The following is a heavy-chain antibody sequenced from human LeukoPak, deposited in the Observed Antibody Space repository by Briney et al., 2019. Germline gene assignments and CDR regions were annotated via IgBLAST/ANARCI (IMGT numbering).Heavy chain of an antibody. V-gene: IGHV1-8*01. CDR1: GYTFTDYD. D-gene: IGHD4-17*01. J-gene: IGHJ4*02. CDR2: MNPNSGNT. CDR3: ARKVTNDY. Sequence: ASVKVSSKASGYTFTDYDINWVRQAPGQGLEWMGWMNPNSGNTGYAQNFQGRVTMTRNTSINTAYMELSSLGFDDTALYYCARKVTNDYWAREPWSPSPQ.